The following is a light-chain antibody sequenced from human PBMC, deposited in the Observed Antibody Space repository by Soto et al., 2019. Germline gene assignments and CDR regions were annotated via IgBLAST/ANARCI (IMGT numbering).Light chain of an antibody. Sequence: DIQLTQSPSFLSASVGDRVTITCRASQGISSYLAWYQQKPGKAPKLLIYAASTLQSGVPSRFSCSGSGTEFTLTSSSLQPEDFATYYCQQLNSYPPAFGQGTKVEIK. V-gene: IGKV1-9*01. CDR3: QQLNSYPPA. CDR2: AAS. J-gene: IGKJ1*01. CDR1: QGISSY.